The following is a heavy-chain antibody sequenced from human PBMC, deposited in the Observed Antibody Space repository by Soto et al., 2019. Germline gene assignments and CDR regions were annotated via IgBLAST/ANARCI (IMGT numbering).Heavy chain of an antibody. CDR3: ARATSRGYSYGYLDY. D-gene: IGHD5-18*01. CDR2: ISYDGSNK. V-gene: IGHV3-30-3*01. Sequence: QVQLVESGGGVVQPGRSLRLSCAASGFTFSSYAMHWVRQAPGKGLEWVAVISYDGSNKYYADSVKGRFTISRDNSKNTLYLQMNSLRAEDTAVYYWARATSRGYSYGYLDYGGQGTLVTVSS. J-gene: IGHJ4*02. CDR1: GFTFSSYA.